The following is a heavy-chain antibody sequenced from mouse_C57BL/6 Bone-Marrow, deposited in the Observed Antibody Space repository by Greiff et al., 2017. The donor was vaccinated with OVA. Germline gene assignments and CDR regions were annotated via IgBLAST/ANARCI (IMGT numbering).Heavy chain of an antibody. CDR2: IHPNSGST. J-gene: IGHJ2*01. D-gene: IGHD1-1*01. CDR1: GYTFTSYW. V-gene: IGHV1-64*01. Sequence: QVQLQQPGAELVKPGASVKLSCKASGYTFTSYWMHWVKQRPGQGLEWIGMIHPNSGSTNYNEKFKSKATLTVDKSSSTAYMQLSSLTSEDSAVYYCARWYYGSRSFDYWGQGTTLTVSS. CDR3: ARWYYGSRSFDY.